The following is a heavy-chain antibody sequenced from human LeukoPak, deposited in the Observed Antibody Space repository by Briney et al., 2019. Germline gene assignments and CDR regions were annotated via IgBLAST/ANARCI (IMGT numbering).Heavy chain of an antibody. CDR1: VYTFTSYG. D-gene: IGHD3-22*01. J-gene: IGHJ4*02. V-gene: IGHV1-18*01. CDR2: NSAYNGNT. Sequence: ASVKVSCKASVYTFTSYGISWVRQAPGQGLEWMGWNSAYNGNTNYAQKLQGRVTMTTDTSTSTAYMELRSLRSDDTAVYYCARTPYYYDSSGYYDYWGQGTLVTVSS. CDR3: ARTPYYYDSSGYYDY.